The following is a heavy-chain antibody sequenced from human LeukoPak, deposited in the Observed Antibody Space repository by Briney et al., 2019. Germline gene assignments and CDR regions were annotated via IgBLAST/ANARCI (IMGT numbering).Heavy chain of an antibody. V-gene: IGHV1-2*02. D-gene: IGHD3-16*01. CDR3: GRKFTDPGPS. J-gene: IGHJ3*01. CDR2: INPNSGGT. CDR1: GYTFTGYY. Sequence: GASVKVSCKASGYTFTGYYMHWVRQAPGQGLDWMGWINPNSGGTNYAQKFQGRVTMTRDTSIRTAHMELSRLRSDDTAVYYCGRKFTDPGPSWGQGKMVTVS.